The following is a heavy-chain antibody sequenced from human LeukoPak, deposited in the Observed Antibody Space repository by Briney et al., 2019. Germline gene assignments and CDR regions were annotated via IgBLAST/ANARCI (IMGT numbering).Heavy chain of an antibody. D-gene: IGHD4-17*01. CDR3: ARHLQSYGDFNEGFDS. Sequence: ASVKVSCEASGGTFSSYAISWVRQAPGEGLEWVGGIIPIFGTTNYAQTFQGRATITADESTSTAYMELSSLRSEDTAIYYCARHLQSYGDFNEGFDSWGQGTLVTVSS. J-gene: IGHJ4*02. V-gene: IGHV1-69*13. CDR1: GGTFSSYA. CDR2: IIPIFGTT.